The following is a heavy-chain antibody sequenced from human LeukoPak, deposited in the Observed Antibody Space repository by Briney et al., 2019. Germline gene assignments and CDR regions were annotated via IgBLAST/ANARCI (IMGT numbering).Heavy chain of an antibody. CDR2: MNPNSGNT. J-gene: IGHJ4*02. CDR1: GYTFTSYD. Sequence: ASVKVSCKASGYTFTSYDINWVRQATGQGLEWMGWMNPNSGNTGYAQKFQGRVTMTRNTSISTAYMELSSLRSEDTAVYYCARGLGGYCSSTSCWENYWGQGTLVTVSS. CDR3: ARGLGGYCSSTSCWENY. D-gene: IGHD2-2*01. V-gene: IGHV1-8*02.